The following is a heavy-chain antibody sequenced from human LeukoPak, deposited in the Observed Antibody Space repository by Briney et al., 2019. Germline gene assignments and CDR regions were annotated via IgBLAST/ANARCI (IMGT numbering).Heavy chain of an antibody. J-gene: IGHJ4*02. CDR2: IYYFGNT. CDR1: GDSISTYY. V-gene: IGHV4-59*01. Sequence: PSETLSLTCSVSGDSISTYYWSWVRQPPGKGLEWIGYIYYFGNTDCNPSLKSRVTISVDTSKNQFSLNLRSVTAADTAVYYCAKLGSPRAFWGQGILVRVSS. CDR3: AKLGSPRAF. D-gene: IGHD7-27*01.